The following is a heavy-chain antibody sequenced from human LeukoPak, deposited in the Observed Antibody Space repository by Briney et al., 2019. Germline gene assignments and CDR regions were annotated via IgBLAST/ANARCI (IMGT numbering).Heavy chain of an antibody. J-gene: IGHJ4*02. CDR3: ARGLLGRYYFDY. V-gene: IGHV4-34*01. D-gene: IGHD1-26*01. CDR1: GGSFSGYY. Sequence: SETLSLTCAVYGGSFSGYYWSWIRQPPGKGLEWIGEINHSGSTNYNPSLKSRVTISVDTSKNQFSLKVSSVTAADTAVYYGARGLLGRYYFDYWGQGTLVTVSS. CDR2: INHSGST.